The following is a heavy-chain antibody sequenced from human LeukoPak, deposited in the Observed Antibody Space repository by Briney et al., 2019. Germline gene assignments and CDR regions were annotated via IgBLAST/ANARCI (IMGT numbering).Heavy chain of an antibody. CDR3: ARGDY. V-gene: IGHV1-69*13. CDR2: IIPIFGTA. Sequence: GASVKVSCKASGYTFTNYPMNWVRQAPGQGLEWMGGIIPIFGTANYAQKFQGRVTITADESTSTAYMELSSLRSEDTAVYYCARGDYWGQGTLVTVSS. CDR1: GYTFTNYP. J-gene: IGHJ4*02.